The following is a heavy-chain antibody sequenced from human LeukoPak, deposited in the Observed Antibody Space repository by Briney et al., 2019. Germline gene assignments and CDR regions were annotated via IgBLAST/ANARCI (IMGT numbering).Heavy chain of an antibody. V-gene: IGHV3-30*02. CDR2: IRYDGGNK. D-gene: IGHD1-20*01. Sequence: GGSLRLSCAASGLTFSSYGMHWVRQAPGKGLEWVAFIRYDGGNKYYADSVKGRFTISRDNSKNTLYLQMNSLRAEDTAMYYRAKGITGNVRFDHWGQGTLVTVSS. CDR3: AKGITGNVRFDH. CDR1: GLTFSSYG. J-gene: IGHJ4*02.